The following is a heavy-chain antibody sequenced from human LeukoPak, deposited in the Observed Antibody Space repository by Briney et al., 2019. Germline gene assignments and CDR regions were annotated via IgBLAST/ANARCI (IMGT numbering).Heavy chain of an antibody. CDR2: INPNSGGT. Sequence: EASVKVSCKASGYTFTGYYMHWVRQAPGQGLEWMGWINPNSGGTNYAQEFQGRVTMTRDTSISTAYMELSRLRSDDTAVYYCARWGQYSSSWPYSDYWGQGTLVTVSS. V-gene: IGHV1-2*02. D-gene: IGHD6-13*01. CDR3: ARWGQYSSSWPYSDY. CDR1: GYTFTGYY. J-gene: IGHJ4*02.